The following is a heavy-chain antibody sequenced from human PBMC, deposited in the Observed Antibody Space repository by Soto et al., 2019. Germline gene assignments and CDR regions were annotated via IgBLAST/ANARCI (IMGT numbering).Heavy chain of an antibody. D-gene: IGHD3-3*01. CDR1: EYSFTSYW. V-gene: IGHV5-51*01. CDR2: IYPGDSDT. Sequence: GESLKISCKGSEYSFTSYWIGWVRQMPGKGLEWMGIIYPGDSDTRYSPSFQGQVTISADKSISTAYLQWSSLKASDTAMYYRARTYYDFWSGYTYYYGMDVWGQGTTVTV. J-gene: IGHJ6*02. CDR3: ARTYYDFWSGYTYYYGMDV.